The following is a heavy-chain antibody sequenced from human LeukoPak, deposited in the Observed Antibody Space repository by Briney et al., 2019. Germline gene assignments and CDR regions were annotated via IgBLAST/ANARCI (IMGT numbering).Heavy chain of an antibody. D-gene: IGHD6-19*01. Sequence: APVKVSCKASAYTFTGYYMHWVRQAPGQGLEWMGWIYPNSGGTNYAQKFQGRVTMTRDTSISTAYMELSRLRSDDTAVCYCARSEQFPYYMDVWGKGTTVTVSS. J-gene: IGHJ6*03. CDR3: ARSEQFPYYMDV. CDR1: AYTFTGYY. CDR2: IYPNSGGT. V-gene: IGHV1-2*02.